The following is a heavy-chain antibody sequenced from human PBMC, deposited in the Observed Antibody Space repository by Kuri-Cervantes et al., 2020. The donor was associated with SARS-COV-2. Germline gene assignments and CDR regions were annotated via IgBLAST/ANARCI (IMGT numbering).Heavy chain of an antibody. J-gene: IGHJ3*02. CDR2: FDPEDGET. D-gene: IGHD4-23*01. CDR3: ATVGSVGLDAFDI. Sequence: ASVKVSCKASGYTFTGYYMHWVRQAPGKGLEWMGGFDPEDGETIYAQKFQGRVTMTEDTSTDTAYMELRSLRSEDTAVYYCATVGSVGLDAFDIWGQGTMVTVSS. CDR1: GYTFTGYY. V-gene: IGHV1-24*01.